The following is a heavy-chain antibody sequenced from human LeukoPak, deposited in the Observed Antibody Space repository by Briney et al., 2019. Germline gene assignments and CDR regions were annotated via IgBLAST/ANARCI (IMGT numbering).Heavy chain of an antibody. CDR1: GFTFRSFE. J-gene: IGHJ4*02. CDR2: IGTIGSPI. Sequence: PGGSLRLSCAASGFTFRSFEMNWVRQAPGKGLEWLSYIGTIGSPIYYADSVKGRFIISRDNARNSLCLQMNSLRVEDTAVYYCASFYDSSGRDYWGQGTLVTVSS. D-gene: IGHD3-22*01. V-gene: IGHV3-48*03. CDR3: ASFYDSSGRDY.